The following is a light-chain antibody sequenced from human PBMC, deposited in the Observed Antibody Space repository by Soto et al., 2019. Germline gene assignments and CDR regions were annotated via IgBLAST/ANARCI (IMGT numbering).Light chain of an antibody. CDR1: QSVSSY. J-gene: IGKJ5*01. Sequence: EIVLTQSPATLSLSPGERATLSCRASQSVSSYLAWYQQKPGQAPRLLIYDASNRATGIPARFSGSGSGTDFTTTIRSLEPEDFAVYYCQQRSNCTSFGQGTRLETK. CDR3: QQRSNCTS. V-gene: IGKV3-11*01. CDR2: DAS.